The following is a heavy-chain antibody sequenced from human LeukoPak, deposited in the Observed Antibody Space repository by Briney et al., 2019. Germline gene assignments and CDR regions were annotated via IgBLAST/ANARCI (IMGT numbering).Heavy chain of an antibody. V-gene: IGHV3-30-3*01. CDR3: ARGRVGYRTTVTTKGPFDY. CDR1: GFTFSGYA. J-gene: IGHJ4*02. Sequence: GGSLKLSCAASGFTFSGYAMHWVRQAPGKGLEWVAVISYDGSNKYYADSVKGRFTISRDNSKNTLYLQVNSLRAEDTAVYYCARGRVGYRTTVTTKGPFDYWGQGTLVTVSS. CDR2: ISYDGSNK. D-gene: IGHD4-17*01.